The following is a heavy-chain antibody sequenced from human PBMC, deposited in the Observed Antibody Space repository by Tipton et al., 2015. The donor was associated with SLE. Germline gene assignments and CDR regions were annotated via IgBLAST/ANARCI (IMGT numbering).Heavy chain of an antibody. Sequence: SLRLSCAASGFTFSSYAMSWVRQAPGKGLEWVSGISANGGSTYYADSVKGRFTISRDNSKNTLYLQINSLRAEDTAVYYCATLEYSSSSGDYWGQGTLVTVSS. CDR3: ATLEYSSSSGDY. J-gene: IGHJ4*02. CDR2: ISANGGST. V-gene: IGHV3-23*01. D-gene: IGHD6-6*01. CDR1: GFTFSSYA.